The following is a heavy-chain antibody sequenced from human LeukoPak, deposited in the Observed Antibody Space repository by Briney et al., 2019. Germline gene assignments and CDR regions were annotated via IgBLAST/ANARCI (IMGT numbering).Heavy chain of an antibody. D-gene: IGHD3-3*01. CDR2: ISGSVDST. CDR3: AKRLSFGVAIGDFDY. CDR1: GFTFTSYA. Sequence: GGSLRLSCAASGFTFTSYAMSWVRQAPRKGLQWVTAISGSVDSTHYADSVKGRFTISRDNSKNTLYLQMDSLRAEDTAIYYCAKRLSFGVAIGDFDYWGQGTLVTVSS. V-gene: IGHV3-23*01. J-gene: IGHJ4*02.